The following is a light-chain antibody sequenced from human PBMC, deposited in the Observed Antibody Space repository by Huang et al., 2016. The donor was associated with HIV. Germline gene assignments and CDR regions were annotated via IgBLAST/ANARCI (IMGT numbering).Light chain of an antibody. CDR3: QQYVNRYT. CDR1: QDIRNY. Sequence: IQMTQSPASLSASVGDRVTISCQASQDIRNYLNWYQQKPGKAPTLLIYGASNLETGVPSRFSGNGSGTDFTITISSLQSEDIATYYCQQYVNRYTFGQGTKLEIK. J-gene: IGKJ2*01. CDR2: GAS. V-gene: IGKV1-33*01.